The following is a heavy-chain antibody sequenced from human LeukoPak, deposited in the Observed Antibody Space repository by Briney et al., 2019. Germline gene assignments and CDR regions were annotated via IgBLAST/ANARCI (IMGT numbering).Heavy chain of an antibody. Sequence: PGGSLRLSCAASEFTFSKYWMSWVRQAPGKGLQWLAHIKEDGSEKYYVDSVKGRFIISRDNAKNSLYLQMNSLRAEDTAVYYCAGAPQYYDFWSDYYGFDPWGQGTLVTVSS. CDR3: AGAPQYYDFWSDYYGFDP. J-gene: IGHJ5*02. CDR2: IKEDGSEK. CDR1: EFTFSKYW. D-gene: IGHD3-3*01. V-gene: IGHV3-7*04.